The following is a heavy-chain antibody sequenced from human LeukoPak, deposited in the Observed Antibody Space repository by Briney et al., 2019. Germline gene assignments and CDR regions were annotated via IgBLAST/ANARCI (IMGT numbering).Heavy chain of an antibody. CDR2: IYYSGST. Sequence: QPSQTLSLTCTVSGGSISSSSYYWGWIRQPPGKGLEWIGSIYYSGSTYYNPSLKSRVTISVDTSKNQFSLKLSSVTAADTAVYYCAREGQQLGLNWFDPWGQGTLVTVSS. CDR3: AREGQQLGLNWFDP. J-gene: IGHJ5*02. V-gene: IGHV4-39*07. CDR1: GGSISSSSYY. D-gene: IGHD6-13*01.